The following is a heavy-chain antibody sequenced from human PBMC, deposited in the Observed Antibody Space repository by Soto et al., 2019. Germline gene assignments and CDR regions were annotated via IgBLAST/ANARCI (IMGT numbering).Heavy chain of an antibody. Sequence: XGSLRLSCAASGFTFSNFAIYWVRQAPGKGLEWLAVIAYDGSNRYYADSVKGRFTISRDNSKNTLYLQMNSLRAEDTAVYYCARDKGPMIVVVTHFDYWGQGTLVTVSS. CDR2: IAYDGSNR. V-gene: IGHV3-30-3*01. CDR3: ARDKGPMIVVVTHFDY. J-gene: IGHJ4*02. D-gene: IGHD3-22*01. CDR1: GFTFSNFA.